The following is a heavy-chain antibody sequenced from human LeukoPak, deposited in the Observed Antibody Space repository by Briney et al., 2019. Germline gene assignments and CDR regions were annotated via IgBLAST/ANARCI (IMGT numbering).Heavy chain of an antibody. CDR2: ISYDGSND. Sequence: PGGSLRLSCAASGFTFSSFAMHWVRQAPGKGLEWLAVISYDGSNDYYAGSLKGRFTMSRDNSRNTLYLQIKSLRPDGTAVYYCARDAGGAFYWYFDLWGRGTLVTVSS. J-gene: IGHJ2*01. V-gene: IGHV3-30-3*01. D-gene: IGHD1-26*01. CDR3: ARDAGGAFYWYFDL. CDR1: GFTFSSFA.